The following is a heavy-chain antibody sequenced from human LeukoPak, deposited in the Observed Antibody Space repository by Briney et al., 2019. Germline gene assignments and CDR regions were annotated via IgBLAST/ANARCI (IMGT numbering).Heavy chain of an antibody. Sequence: ASVKGSCKSFGFTFTNYLLHWVRQAPGQGLEWVGRIAPSVDTTNYAQKFRGRVTMTRDTSTSTVYMELSSLRSDDTAIYYCVREESGGYFDYWGQGTLVTVSS. V-gene: IGHV1-46*01. J-gene: IGHJ4*02. CDR3: VREESGGYFDY. D-gene: IGHD2-8*02. CDR1: GFTFTNYL. CDR2: IAPSVDTT.